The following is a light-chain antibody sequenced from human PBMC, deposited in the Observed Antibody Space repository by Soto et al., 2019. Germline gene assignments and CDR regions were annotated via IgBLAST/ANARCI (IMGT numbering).Light chain of an antibody. CDR2: GNS. J-gene: IGLJ2*01. Sequence: QSVLTQPPPVSGAPGQRVTISCTGSSSNIGAGYDVHWYQQLPGTAPKLLIYGNSNRPSGVPDRFSGSKSGTSASLAITGLQAEDEADYYCQSYDSSLSGYVVFGGRTKLTVL. CDR1: SSNIGAGYD. CDR3: QSYDSSLSGYVV. V-gene: IGLV1-40*01.